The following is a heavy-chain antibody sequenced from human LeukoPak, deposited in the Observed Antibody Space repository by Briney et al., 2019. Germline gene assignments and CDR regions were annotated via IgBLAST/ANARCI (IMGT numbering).Heavy chain of an antibody. CDR2: INAYNGNT. CDR3: AREGTYGGSYYEVDFDY. Sequence: ASVKVSCKASGGTFISYAVSWVRQAPGQGREWRGWINAYNGNTNYAQKLQGRVTMTRGTSTSTAYMELRSLRFDDTAVYYCAREGTYGGSYYEVDFDYWGQGTLVTVSS. CDR1: GGTFISYA. J-gene: IGHJ4*02. V-gene: IGHV1-18*01. D-gene: IGHD1-26*01.